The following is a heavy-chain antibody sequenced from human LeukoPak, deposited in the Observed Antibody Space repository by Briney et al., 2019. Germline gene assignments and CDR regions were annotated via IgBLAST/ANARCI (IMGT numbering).Heavy chain of an antibody. CDR2: IIPIFGTA. D-gene: IGHD6-13*01. J-gene: IGHJ4*02. V-gene: IGHV1-69*05. Sequence: ASVKVSCKASGGTFSSYAISWVRQAPGQGLEWMGGIIPIFGTANYAQKFQGRVTITTDESTSTAYMELSSLRSEDTAVYYCARALGIAAAGFHYWGQGTLVTVSS. CDR1: GGTFSSYA. CDR3: ARALGIAAAGFHY.